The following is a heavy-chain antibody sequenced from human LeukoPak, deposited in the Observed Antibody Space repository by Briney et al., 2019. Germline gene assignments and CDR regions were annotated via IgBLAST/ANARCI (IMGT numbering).Heavy chain of an antibody. D-gene: IGHD2-2*01. CDR3: ARRVPAARNWFDP. CDR2: IYTSEST. J-gene: IGHJ5*02. V-gene: IGHV4-4*09. CDR1: GGSISSYY. Sequence: SETLSLTCTVSGGSISSYYWSWIRQPPGKGLEWIGHIYTSESTNYNPSLKSRVTMSVDTSKNQFSLKLSSVTAADTAVYYCARRVPAARNWFDPWGQGTLVTVSS.